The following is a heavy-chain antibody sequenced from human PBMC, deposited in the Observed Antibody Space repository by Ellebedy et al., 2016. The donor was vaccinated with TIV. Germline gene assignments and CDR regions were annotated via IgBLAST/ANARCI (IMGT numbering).Heavy chain of an antibody. J-gene: IGHJ4*02. CDR1: GFTFSSYA. D-gene: IGHD3-22*01. CDR2: ISGSGGST. Sequence: GGSLRLSXAASGFTFSSYAMSWVRQAPGKGLEWVSAISGSGGSTYYADSVKGRFTISRDNSKNTLYLQMNSLRAEDTSVYYCARDKAYYDSSGHWYWGQGTLVTVSS. CDR3: ARDKAYYDSSGHWY. V-gene: IGHV3-23*01.